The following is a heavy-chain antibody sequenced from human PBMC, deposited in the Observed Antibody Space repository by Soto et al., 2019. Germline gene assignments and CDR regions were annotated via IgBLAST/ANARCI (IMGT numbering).Heavy chain of an antibody. D-gene: IGHD3-10*01. Sequence: SQTLSLTCVISGNSVSSNSAAWIWIRQSPSRGLGWLGRTYYRSKWYNDYAVSVKSRITINPDTSKNQFSLKLSSVTAADTAVYYCARVTLTMVRGVVTNYYYYGMDVWGQGTTVTVSS. CDR1: GNSVSSNSAA. CDR2: TYYRSKWYN. J-gene: IGHJ6*02. CDR3: ARVTLTMVRGVVTNYYYYGMDV. V-gene: IGHV6-1*01.